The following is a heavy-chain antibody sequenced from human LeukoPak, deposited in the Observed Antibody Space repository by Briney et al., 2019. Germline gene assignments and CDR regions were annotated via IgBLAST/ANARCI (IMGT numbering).Heavy chain of an antibody. V-gene: IGHV3-30*18. CDR2: ISYDGSNK. D-gene: IGHD5-12*01. CDR1: GFTFSSYG. CDR3: SNSGYDKGGFDY. Sequence: GGSLRLSCAASGFTFSSYGMHWVRQAPGKGLEWVAVISYDGSNKYYADSVKGRFTISRDNSRNTLYLQMNSLRAEDTAVYYCSNSGYDKGGFDYWGQGTLVTVSS. J-gene: IGHJ4*02.